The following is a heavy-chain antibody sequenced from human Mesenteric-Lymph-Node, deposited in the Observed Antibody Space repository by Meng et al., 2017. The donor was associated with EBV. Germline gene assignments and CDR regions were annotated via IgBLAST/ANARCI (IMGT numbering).Heavy chain of an antibody. J-gene: IGHJ4*02. D-gene: IGHD3-22*01. CDR3: AKDQGSGSG. CDR1: GFLVSGNY. CDR2: LYIGGVT. V-gene: IGHV3-53*01. Sequence: VEFGGGLVQPWGSLTLACEASGFLVSGNYRSWVRQAPGKGLEWVSVLYIGGVTYYADSVKGRFTISRDNSKNTLYLQMNSLRAEDTAVYSCAKDQGSGSGWGQGTLVTVSS.